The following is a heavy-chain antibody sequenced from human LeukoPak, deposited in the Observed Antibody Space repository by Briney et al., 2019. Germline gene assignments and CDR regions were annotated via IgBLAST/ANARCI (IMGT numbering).Heavy chain of an antibody. CDR2: INTNTGNP. J-gene: IGHJ4*02. CDR1: GYTFTSYA. Sequence: ASVKVSCKASGYTFTSYAMNWVRQAPGQGLEWMGWINTNTGNPTYAQGFTGRFVFSLDTSVSTAYLQISSLKAEDTAVYYCARAPNTMIVVVIEHYFDYWGQGTLVTVSS. D-gene: IGHD3-22*01. CDR3: ARAPNTMIVVVIEHYFDY. V-gene: IGHV7-4-1*02.